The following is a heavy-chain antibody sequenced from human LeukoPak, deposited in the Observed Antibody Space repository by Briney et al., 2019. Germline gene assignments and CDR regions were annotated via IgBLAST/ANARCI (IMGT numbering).Heavy chain of an antibody. CDR3: ARGEVGGSYGIAFDY. CDR2: ISAYNGNT. Sequence: GASVTVSCKASGYTFISYGISWVRQAPGHGLEWMGWISAYNGNTNYAQKFQGRVTMTTDTSTSTAYMELRSLRSDDTAVYYCARGEVGGSYGIAFDYWGQGTLVTVSS. J-gene: IGHJ4*02. D-gene: IGHD1-26*01. V-gene: IGHV1-18*01. CDR1: GYTFISYG.